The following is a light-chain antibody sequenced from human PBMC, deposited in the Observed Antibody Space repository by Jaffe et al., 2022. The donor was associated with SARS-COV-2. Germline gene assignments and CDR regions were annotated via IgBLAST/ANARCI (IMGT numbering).Light chain of an antibody. Sequence: QSALTQPASVSGSPGQSITLSCTGTSSDVGGYNYVSWYQQHPGKAPKLMIYDVNNRPSGVSDRFSGSKSGNTASLTISGLQAEDEGDYYCSSYTSRSTQVFGGGTKLTVL. J-gene: IGLJ2*01. CDR1: SSDVGGYNY. CDR3: SSYTSRSTQV. V-gene: IGLV2-14*03. CDR2: DVN.